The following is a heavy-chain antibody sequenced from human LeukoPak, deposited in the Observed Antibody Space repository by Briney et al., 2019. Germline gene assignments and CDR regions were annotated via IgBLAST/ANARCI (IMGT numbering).Heavy chain of an antibody. Sequence: GASVKVSCKASGYTFTGYYMHWVRQAPGQGLEWMGWINPNSGGTNYAQKFQGWVTMTRDTSISTAYMELSRLRSDDTAVYYCARDSDFWSGWGPNYYYMDVWGKGTTVTVSS. CDR2: INPNSGGT. J-gene: IGHJ6*03. D-gene: IGHD3-3*01. CDR3: ARDSDFWSGWGPNYYYMDV. CDR1: GYTFTGYY. V-gene: IGHV1-2*04.